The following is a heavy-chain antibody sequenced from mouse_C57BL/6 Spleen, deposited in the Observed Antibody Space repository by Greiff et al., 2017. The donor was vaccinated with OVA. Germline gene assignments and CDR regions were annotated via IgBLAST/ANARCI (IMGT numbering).Heavy chain of an antibody. CDR2: IYPGDGDT. Sequence: VKLMESGAELVKPGASVKISCKASGYAFSSYWMNWVKQRPGKGLEWIGQIYPGDGDTNYNGKFKGKATLTADKSSSTAYMQLSSRTSEDSAVYFCARERTFDYWGQGTTLTVSS. CDR1: GYAFSSYW. J-gene: IGHJ2*01. CDR3: ARERTFDY. V-gene: IGHV1-80*01.